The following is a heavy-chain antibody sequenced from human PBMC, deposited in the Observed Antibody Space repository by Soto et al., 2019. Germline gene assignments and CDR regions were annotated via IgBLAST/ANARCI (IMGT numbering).Heavy chain of an antibody. J-gene: IGHJ6*03. CDR1: GFSFSDYS. CDR2: ISGSTSYI. Sequence: EVQLVESGGGLVKPGGSLRLSCAASGFSFSDYSMNWVRQAPGKGLEWVSSISGSTSYIYYADSLKGRFTVSRDNAEKSLDLQMNSPRAEDTAVYYCARDGAYCSGTGCRDYYHYMDVWGKGTTVTVSS. CDR3: ARDGAYCSGTGCRDYYHYMDV. V-gene: IGHV3-21*01. D-gene: IGHD2-2*01.